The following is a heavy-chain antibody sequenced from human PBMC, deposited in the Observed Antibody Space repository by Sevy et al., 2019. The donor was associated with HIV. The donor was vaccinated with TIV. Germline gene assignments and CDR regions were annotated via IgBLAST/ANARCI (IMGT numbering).Heavy chain of an antibody. CDR2: ISSSSTYI. CDR1: GFTFSSYK. V-gene: IGHV3-21*04. Sequence: GGSLRLSCAASGFTFSSYKMIWVRQAPGKGLEWVSSISSSSTYISYADSVKGRFTISRDNAENSLFLQMNSLRAEDTAVYYCAKGDYGDYACLSDWGQGTLVTVSS. CDR3: AKGDYGDYACLSD. J-gene: IGHJ4*02. D-gene: IGHD4-17*01.